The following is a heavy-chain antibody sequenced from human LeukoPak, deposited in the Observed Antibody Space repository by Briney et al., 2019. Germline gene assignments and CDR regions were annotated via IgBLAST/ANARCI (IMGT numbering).Heavy chain of an antibody. CDR1: GFAFSRSG. Sequence: SVKVSCKASGFAFSRSGVQWVRQARGQGLEWIGWLAVGSGNTKYAQKFRGRVTITRDMSTSTAYMELYSLRSEDTALYYCAAARGATIELLDYWGQGTLVTVSS. CDR3: AAARGATIELLDY. J-gene: IGHJ4*02. CDR2: LAVGSGNT. V-gene: IGHV1-58*01. D-gene: IGHD5-12*01.